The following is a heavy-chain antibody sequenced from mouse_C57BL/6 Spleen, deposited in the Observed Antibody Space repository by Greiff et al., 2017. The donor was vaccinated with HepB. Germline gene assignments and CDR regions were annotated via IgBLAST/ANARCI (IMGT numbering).Heavy chain of an antibody. V-gene: IGHV1-76*01. CDR1: GYTFTDYY. Sequence: HVQLKQSGAELVRPGASVKLSCKASGYTFTDYYINWVKQRPGQGLEWIARIYPGSGNTYYNEKFKGKATLTAEKSSSTAYMQLSSLTSEDSAVYFCARSRDYAPFAYWGQGTLVTVSA. J-gene: IGHJ3*01. D-gene: IGHD2-4*01. CDR3: ARSRDYAPFAY. CDR2: IYPGSGNT.